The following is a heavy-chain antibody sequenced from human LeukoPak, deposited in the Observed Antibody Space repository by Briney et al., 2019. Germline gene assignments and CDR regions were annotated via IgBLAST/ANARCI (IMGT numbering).Heavy chain of an antibody. CDR3: IGQWLVLGVFDI. CDR1: GFTFSSYA. Sequence: GGSLRLSCAASGFTFSSYAMSWVRQAPGKGLEWVSAISGSGGSTYYADSVKGRFTISRDNSKNTLYLQMNSLRAEDTAVYYCIGQWLVLGVFDIWGQGTMVTVSS. CDR2: ISGSGGST. V-gene: IGHV3-23*01. D-gene: IGHD6-19*01. J-gene: IGHJ3*02.